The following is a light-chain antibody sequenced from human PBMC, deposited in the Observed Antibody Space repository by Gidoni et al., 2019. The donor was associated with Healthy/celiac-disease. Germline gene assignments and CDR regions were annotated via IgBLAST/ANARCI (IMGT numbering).Light chain of an antibody. CDR3: QQYNSYSWT. V-gene: IGKV1-5*01. CDR1: QSISSW. J-gene: IGKJ1*01. Sequence: DIQMTPSPSTLSASVGDRVTITCRASQSISSWLAWDQQKPGKAPKLLIYDASSLESGVPSRFSGSGSGTEFTLTISSLQPDDFATYYCQQYNSYSWTFGQGTKVEIK. CDR2: DAS.